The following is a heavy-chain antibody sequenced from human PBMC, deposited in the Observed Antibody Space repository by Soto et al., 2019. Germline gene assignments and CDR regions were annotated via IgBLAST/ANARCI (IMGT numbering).Heavy chain of an antibody. J-gene: IGHJ6*02. V-gene: IGHV1-69*12. CDR1: GGTFSTAA. CDR2: IMPIFRTA. Sequence: QVQVEQSGAEVKKPGSSVKVSCKASGGTFSTAAISWVRQAPGQGLEWRGGIMPIFRTADYAQKFQGRVRRTVAEYTSTAALGLRSLSSEDTAIYYSARDQAPPPFGGNYYYLMDVWGQGTPFTVSS. CDR3: ARDQAPPPFGGNYYYLMDV. D-gene: IGHD3-10*01.